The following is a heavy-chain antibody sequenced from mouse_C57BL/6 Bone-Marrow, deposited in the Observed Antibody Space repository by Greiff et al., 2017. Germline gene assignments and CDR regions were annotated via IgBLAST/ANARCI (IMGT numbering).Heavy chain of an antibody. J-gene: IGHJ2*01. V-gene: IGHV1-15*01. Sequence: QVQLQQSGAELVRPGASVTLSCKASGYTFTDYEMHWVKQTPVHGLEWIGAIDPETGGTAYNQKFKGKAILTADTSSSTAYMELRSLTSEDSAVYYCTRGGSGYDYWGQGTTLTVSA. CDR2: IDPETGGT. D-gene: IGHD3-2*02. CDR3: TRGGSGYDY. CDR1: GYTFTDYE.